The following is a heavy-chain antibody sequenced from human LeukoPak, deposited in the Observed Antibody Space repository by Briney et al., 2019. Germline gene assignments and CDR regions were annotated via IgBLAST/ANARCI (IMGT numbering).Heavy chain of an antibody. J-gene: IGHJ4*02. CDR1: GGSISSYY. D-gene: IGHD3-22*01. Sequence: PSETLSLTCTVSGGSISSYYWGWIRQPPGKGLEWIGSIYYRGSTNDNPSLKSRVTISVDTSKNQFSLKLTSVTAADTAVYYCARRGHYYDTSRYYYFDYWGQGTLVTVSS. CDR3: ARRGHYYDTSRYYYFDY. V-gene: IGHV4-39*01. CDR2: IYYRGST.